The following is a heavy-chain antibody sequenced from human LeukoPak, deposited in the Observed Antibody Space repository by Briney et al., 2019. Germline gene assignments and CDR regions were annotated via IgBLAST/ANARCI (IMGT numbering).Heavy chain of an antibody. J-gene: IGHJ4*02. CDR3: ARVEYSSSSYGY. CDR2: IDYSGST. V-gene: IGHV4-59*12. Sequence: SETLSLTCTVSGGSISNYYWSWIRQPPGKGLEWIGYIDYSGSTNYNPSLKSRVTISVDTSKNQFSLKLSSVTAADTAVYYCARVEYSSSSYGYWGQGTLVTVSS. CDR1: GGSISNYY. D-gene: IGHD6-6*01.